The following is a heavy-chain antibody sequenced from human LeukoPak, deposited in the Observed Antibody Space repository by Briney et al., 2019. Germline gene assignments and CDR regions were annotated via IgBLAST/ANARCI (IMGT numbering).Heavy chain of an antibody. D-gene: IGHD3-22*01. CDR2: IIPILGIA. J-gene: IGHJ4*02. CDR3: ARDCTYDSSGYATFGY. CDR1: GGTFSSYT. V-gene: IGHV1-69*04. Sequence: ASVKVSCKASGGTFSSYTISWVRQAPGQGLEWMGRIIPILGIANYAQKFQGRVTITADKSTSTAYMELSSLRSEDTAVYYCARDCTYDSSGYATFGYWGQGTLVTVSS.